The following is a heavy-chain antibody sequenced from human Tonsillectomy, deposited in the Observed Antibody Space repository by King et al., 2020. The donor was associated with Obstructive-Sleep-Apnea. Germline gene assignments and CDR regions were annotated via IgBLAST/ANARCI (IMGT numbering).Heavy chain of an antibody. Sequence: VQLVESGGGVVQPGRSLRLSCAASGFTFSSYAMHWVRQAPGKGLEWVAVISYDGSNKYYADSVKGRFTISRDNSKNTLYLQMNSLRSEDTAVYYCAGTHYDILTGHDAFDIWGQGTMVTVSS. D-gene: IGHD3-9*01. CDR2: ISYDGSNK. J-gene: IGHJ3*02. V-gene: IGHV3-30-3*01. CDR3: AGTHYDILTGHDAFDI. CDR1: GFTFSSYA.